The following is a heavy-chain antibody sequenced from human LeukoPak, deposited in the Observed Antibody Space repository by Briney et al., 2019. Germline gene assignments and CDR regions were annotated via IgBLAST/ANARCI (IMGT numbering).Heavy chain of an antibody. V-gene: IGHV1-69*13. CDR2: IIPIFGTA. D-gene: IGHD1-26*01. Sequence: ASVKVSCKASGGTFSSYAISWVRQAPGQGLEWMGGIIPIFGTANYAQKFQGRVTITADESTSTAYMELSSLRSEDTAVYYCARGDPWEYYFDYWGQGTLVTVSS. J-gene: IGHJ4*02. CDR3: ARGDPWEYYFDY. CDR1: GGTFSSYA.